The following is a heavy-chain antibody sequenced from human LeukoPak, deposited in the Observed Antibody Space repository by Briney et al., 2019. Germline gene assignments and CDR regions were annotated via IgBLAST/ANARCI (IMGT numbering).Heavy chain of an antibody. Sequence: ASVKVSCKVSGYTLTELSMHWVRQAPGKGLEWMGGFDPEDGETIYAQKFQGRVTMTEDTSTDTAYMELSSLRSEDTAVYYCASSLFGVVIPNYYGMDVWGQGTTVTVSS. J-gene: IGHJ6*02. D-gene: IGHD3-3*01. CDR2: FDPEDGET. CDR1: GYTLTELS. CDR3: ASSLFGVVIPNYYGMDV. V-gene: IGHV1-24*01.